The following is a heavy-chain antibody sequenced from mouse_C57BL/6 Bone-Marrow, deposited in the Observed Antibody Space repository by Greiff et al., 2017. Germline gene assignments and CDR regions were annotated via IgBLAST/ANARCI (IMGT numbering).Heavy chain of an antibody. CDR2: IDPENGDT. Sequence: VQLQQSGAELVRPGASVQLSCTASGFNIKDYYMHWVKQRPEQVLEWIGWIDPENGDTEYASKFQGKATITADTSSNSAYLPLISLTSEDTAVYYCTTCGGAWDFDVWRTGTTVTASS. J-gene: IGHJ1*03. D-gene: IGHD1-1*02. CDR3: TTCGGAWDFDV. V-gene: IGHV14-4*01. CDR1: GFNIKDYY.